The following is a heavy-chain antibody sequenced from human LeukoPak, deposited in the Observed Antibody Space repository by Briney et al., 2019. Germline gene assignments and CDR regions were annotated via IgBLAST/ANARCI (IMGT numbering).Heavy chain of an antibody. Sequence: SETLSLTCTVSGGSISSYYWSWVRQPPGKGLEWIGYIYYSGFTNYNPSLKSRVTISVDTSKNQFSLELSSVTAADTAVYYCAREGCSSTTCYPWYFDLWGRGTLVTVSS. D-gene: IGHD2-2*01. CDR1: GGSISSYY. CDR3: AREGCSSTTCYPWYFDL. CDR2: IYYSGFT. V-gene: IGHV4-59*01. J-gene: IGHJ2*01.